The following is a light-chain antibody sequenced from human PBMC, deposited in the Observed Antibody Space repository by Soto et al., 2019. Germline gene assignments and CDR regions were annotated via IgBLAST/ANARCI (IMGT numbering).Light chain of an antibody. Sequence: DIVMTQSPDSLAVSLGERATINCKSSQSVLYSSNNKNYLAWYRQKPGQPPKLLIYWASIRESGVPDRISGSWSGTDFTLTISSLHAEDVAVYYCQQYYSTPPYTFGQGTKLEIK. CDR1: QSVLYSSNNKNY. CDR3: QQYYSTPPYT. V-gene: IGKV4-1*01. CDR2: WAS. J-gene: IGKJ2*01.